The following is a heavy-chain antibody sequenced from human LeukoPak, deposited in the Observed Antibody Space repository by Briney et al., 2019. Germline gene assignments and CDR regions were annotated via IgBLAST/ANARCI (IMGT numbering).Heavy chain of an antibody. CDR1: GGTFSSYA. V-gene: IGHV1-69*04. CDR2: IIPILGIA. CDR3: ARSTPRGKYDY. J-gene: IGHJ4*02. Sequence: SVKVSCKASGGTFSSYAISWVRQAPGQGLEWMGRIIPILGIANYAQKFQGRVTITTGESTSTAYMELSSLRSEDTAVYYCARSTPRGKYDYWGQGTLVTVSS. D-gene: IGHD4-11*01.